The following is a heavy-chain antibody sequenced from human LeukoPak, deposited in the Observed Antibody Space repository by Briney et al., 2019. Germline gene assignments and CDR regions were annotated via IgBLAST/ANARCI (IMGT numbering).Heavy chain of an antibody. D-gene: IGHD3-10*01. J-gene: IGHJ5*02. CDR1: XFTFSSYH. Sequence: GGSLRLSCAASXFTFSSYHMNWVRQAPGKGLEWVSSISSGGGRTYYADSVKGRFTISRDNSKNTLYLQMDSLRAEDTVVYYCAKAPNYYGSGSYYNNWFDPWGQGTLVTVSS. CDR2: ISSGGGRT. V-gene: IGHV3-23*01. CDR3: AKAPNYYGSGSYYNNWFDP.